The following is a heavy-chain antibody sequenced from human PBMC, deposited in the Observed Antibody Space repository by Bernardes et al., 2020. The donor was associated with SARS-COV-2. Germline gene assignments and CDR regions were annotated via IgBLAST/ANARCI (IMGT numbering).Heavy chain of an antibody. CDR2: MNQDGSER. CDR3: ARDAYGSGWYHS. Sequence: GRSLRVSCAASGFTFSTYWMTWVRQAPGKGLEWVAYMNQDGSERYYVDSVKGRFTISRDNAKNSLYLQMNSLRAEDAAVYYCARDAYGSGWYHSWGQGTLVTVSS. V-gene: IGHV3-7*01. D-gene: IGHD6-19*01. CDR1: GFTFSTYW. J-gene: IGHJ5*01.